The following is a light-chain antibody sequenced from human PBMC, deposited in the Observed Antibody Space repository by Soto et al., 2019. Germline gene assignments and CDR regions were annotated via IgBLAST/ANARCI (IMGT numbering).Light chain of an antibody. CDR2: GNN. Sequence: QSVLTQPPSVSGAPGQRVTSSCTGGIANSVTGYDVHWYQQVPGTDPKLLIYGNNNRPSGIPDRFSGSKSDTSASLAIAGLQAEDEADYYCQSYDSGLSTYVFGTGTKVTVL. CDR3: QSYDSGLSTYV. V-gene: IGLV1-40*01. CDR1: IANSVTGYD. J-gene: IGLJ1*01.